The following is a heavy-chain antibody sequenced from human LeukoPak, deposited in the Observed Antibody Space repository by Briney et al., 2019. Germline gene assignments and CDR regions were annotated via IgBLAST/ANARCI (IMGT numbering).Heavy chain of an antibody. CDR3: ARGGRLLWFGEFHYYYYYMDV. CDR1: GGSISSYY. CDR2: IYTIGST. V-gene: IGHV4-4*07. D-gene: IGHD3-10*01. Sequence: SETLSLTCTVAGGSISSYYWSWIRPPAGEGLEWIGRIYTIGSTNYNPSLKSRVTMSVDTSKNQFSLKLSSVTAADTAVYYCARGGRLLWFGEFHYYYYYMDVWGKGTTVTVSS. J-gene: IGHJ6*03.